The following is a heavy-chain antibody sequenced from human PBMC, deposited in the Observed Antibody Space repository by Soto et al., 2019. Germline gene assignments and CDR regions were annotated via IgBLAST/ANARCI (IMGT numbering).Heavy chain of an antibody. D-gene: IGHD6-13*01. Sequence: GGSLRLSCEASGFTFSGFDMHWVRQPKGKGLEWVSSIGTAGDTYYAVSVKGRFTISRDNAKSSLSLQMNSLRAGDMAVYFCAKSQEIGTHFFDSWGQGTQVTVSS. J-gene: IGHJ4*02. CDR1: GFTFSGFD. V-gene: IGHV3-13*01. CDR3: AKSQEIGTHFFDS. CDR2: IGTAGDT.